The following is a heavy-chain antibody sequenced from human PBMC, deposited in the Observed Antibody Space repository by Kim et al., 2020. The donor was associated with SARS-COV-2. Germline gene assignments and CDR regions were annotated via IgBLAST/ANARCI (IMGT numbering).Heavy chain of an antibody. CDR1: GYTFTNYA. Sequence: ASVKVSCKASGYTFTNYAMDWVRQAPGQGLEWMGWINTNTGNPTYAQGFTGRFVFSLDTSVSTAYLQISSLKAEDTAVYYCARARGLGYCSGGSCYLVDYWGRGTLVTVSS. V-gene: IGHV7-4-1*02. CDR2: INTNTGNP. CDR3: ARARGLGYCSGGSCYLVDY. J-gene: IGHJ4*02. D-gene: IGHD2-15*01.